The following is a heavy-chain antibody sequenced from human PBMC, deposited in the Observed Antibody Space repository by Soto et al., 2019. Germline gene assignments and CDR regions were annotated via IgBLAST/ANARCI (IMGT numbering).Heavy chain of an antibody. CDR2: IYYSGST. J-gene: IGHJ5*02. Sequence: ASETLSLTCTVSGGSISSYYWSWIRQPPGKGLEWIGYIYYSGSTNYNPSLKSRVTISVDTSKNQFSLKLSSVTAADTAVYYCARHVVYGENGWFDPWGQGTLVTVS. CDR1: GGSISSYY. D-gene: IGHD4-17*01. CDR3: ARHVVYGENGWFDP. V-gene: IGHV4-59*08.